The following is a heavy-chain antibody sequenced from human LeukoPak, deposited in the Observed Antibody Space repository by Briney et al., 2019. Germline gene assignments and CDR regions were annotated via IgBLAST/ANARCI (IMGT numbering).Heavy chain of an antibody. J-gene: IGHJ4*02. CDR2: IYYSGST. CDR1: GGAIGSDGYY. CDR3: ARAGRDGYYYDSSGYYYFDY. Sequence: PSQTLSLTCSVSGGAIGSDGYYWNWIRQHPGKGLEWIGYIYYSGSTYYNPSLKSRVTISVDTSKNQFSLKLSSVTAADTAVYYCARAGRDGYYYDSSGYYYFDYWGQGTLVTVSS. D-gene: IGHD3-22*01. V-gene: IGHV4-31*03.